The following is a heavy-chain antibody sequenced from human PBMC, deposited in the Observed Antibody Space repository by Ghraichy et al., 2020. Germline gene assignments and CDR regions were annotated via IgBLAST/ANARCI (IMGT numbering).Heavy chain of an antibody. J-gene: IGHJ3*02. CDR2: ISGSGGST. CDR3: AKRPDIVVVPAAKGGAFDI. V-gene: IGHV3-23*01. CDR1: GFTFSSYA. Sequence: GSLRLSCAASGFTFSSYAMSWVRQAPGKGLEWVSAISGSGGSTYYADSVKGRFTISRDNSKNTLYLQMNSLRAEDTAVYYCAKRPDIVVVPAAKGGAFDIWGQGTMVTVSS. D-gene: IGHD2-2*01.